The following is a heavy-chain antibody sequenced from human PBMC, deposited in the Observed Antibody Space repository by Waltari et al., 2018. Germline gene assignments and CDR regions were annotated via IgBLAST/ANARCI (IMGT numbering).Heavy chain of an antibody. CDR2: VYHSGST. Sequence: QVQLQESGPGLVKPSETLSLTCAVSGYSISSAYYWGWIRQPPGKGLEWIGSVYHSGSTYYNPSLKSRVTISVDTSKNQFSLKLSSVTAADTAVYYCARVGLRDYYGSAGTWAPQINYYYYYGMDVWGQGTTVTVSS. V-gene: IGHV4-38-2*01. CDR3: ARVGLRDYYGSAGTWAPQINYYYYYGMDV. J-gene: IGHJ6*02. CDR1: GYSISSAYY. D-gene: IGHD3-10*01.